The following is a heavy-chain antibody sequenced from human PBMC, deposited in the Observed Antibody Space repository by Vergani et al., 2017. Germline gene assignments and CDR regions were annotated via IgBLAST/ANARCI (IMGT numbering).Heavy chain of an antibody. CDR1: GFTFSSYG. Sequence: QVQLVESGGGVVQPGRSLRLSCAASGFTFSSYGMHWVRQAPGKGLEWVAVISYDGSNKYYADSVKGRFTISRDNSKNTLYLQMNSLRAEDTAVYYCAKDFTASAESSGTEAGYGDYWGQGTLVTVSA. V-gene: IGHV3-30*18. J-gene: IGHJ4*02. D-gene: IGHD3-22*01. CDR3: AKDFTASAESSGTEAGYGDY. CDR2: ISYDGSNK.